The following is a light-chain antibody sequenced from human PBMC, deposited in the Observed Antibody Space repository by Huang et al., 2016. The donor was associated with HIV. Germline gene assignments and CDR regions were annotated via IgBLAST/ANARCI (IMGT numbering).Light chain of an antibody. CDR3: MQDLPTPRT. CDR1: QSLLDTNGNKY. V-gene: IGKV2-28*01. J-gene: IGKJ1*01. CDR2: LCS. Sequence: DIVLIQSPLSLPVTPGEPASISCRSSQSLLDTNGNKYLHGYQQKPGHSPQLLITLCSARASGVPDGFSGGGSGTDFTLKISSVQADDVGVYYYMQDLPTPRTFGQGTKVEIK.